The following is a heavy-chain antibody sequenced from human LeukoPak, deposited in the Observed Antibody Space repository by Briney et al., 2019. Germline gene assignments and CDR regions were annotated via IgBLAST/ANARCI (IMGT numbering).Heavy chain of an antibody. CDR1: GYTFTSYA. J-gene: IGHJ4*02. CDR2: INAGNGNT. CDR3: ARSPFNIVVVVAAMDY. V-gene: IGHV1-3*01. D-gene: IGHD2-15*01. Sequence: ASVKVSCRGSGYTFTSYAIHWVRPAPGQRLEWMGWINAGNGNTKYSQKFQGRVTITRDTSASTAYMELSSLRSEDTAVYYCARSPFNIVVVVAAMDYWGQGTLVTVSS.